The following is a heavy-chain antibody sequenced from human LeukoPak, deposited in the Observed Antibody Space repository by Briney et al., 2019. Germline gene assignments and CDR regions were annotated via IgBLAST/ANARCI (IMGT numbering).Heavy chain of an antibody. J-gene: IGHJ4*02. CDR2: IDPYGGEK. CDR3: ANGRGSSGSR. V-gene: IGHV3-7*01. CDR1: GFTFSSYW. Sequence: GGSLRLSCAASGFTFSSYWMAWVRQAPGKGLEWVATIDPYGGEKYYVGSVRGRFTISRDNAKNSLYLQMNSLRVEDTAMYYCANGRGSSGSRWGQGTLVTVSS. D-gene: IGHD6-13*01.